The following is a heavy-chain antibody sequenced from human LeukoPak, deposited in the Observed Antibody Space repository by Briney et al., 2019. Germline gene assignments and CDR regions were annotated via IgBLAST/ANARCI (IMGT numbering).Heavy chain of an antibody. CDR1: GYTFTGYY. D-gene: IGHD2-2*01. CDR3: ARVGGRYQLLSRYYFDY. CDR2: INPNSGGT. J-gene: IGHJ4*02. Sequence: ASVKVSCKASGYTFTGYYMHWVRQAPGQGLEWMGWINPNSGGTNYAQKFQGRVTMTRDTSISTAYMGLSRLRSDDTAGYYCARVGGRYQLLSRYYFDYWGQGTLVTVSS. V-gene: IGHV1-2*02.